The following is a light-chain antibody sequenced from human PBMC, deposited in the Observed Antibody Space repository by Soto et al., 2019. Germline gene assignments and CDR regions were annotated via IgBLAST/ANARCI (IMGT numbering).Light chain of an antibody. CDR2: GAS. V-gene: IGKV3-20*01. CDR3: QHYGSSAYT. J-gene: IGKJ2*01. Sequence: EIVLTQSPGTLSLSPGERVTLSCRASQSVRSNYLAWYQQKPGQAPRLLIYGASSRATGIPDRFSGSGSGTDFTLTISRLEPEDFAVYYCQHYGSSAYTFGQGTTLEIK. CDR1: QSVRSNY.